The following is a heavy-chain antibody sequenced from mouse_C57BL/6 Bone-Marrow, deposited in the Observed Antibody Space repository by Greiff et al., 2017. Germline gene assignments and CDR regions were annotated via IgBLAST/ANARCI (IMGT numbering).Heavy chain of an antibody. Sequence: VMLVESGAELVKPGASVKISCKASGYAFRSYWMNWVKQRPGKGLEWIGQIYPGDGDTNYNGKFKGKATLTADKSSSTAYMQLSSLTSEDSAVYFCARRWSSSFDYWGQGTTLTVSS. CDR2: IYPGDGDT. D-gene: IGHD1-1*01. CDR1: GYAFRSYW. CDR3: ARRWSSSFDY. J-gene: IGHJ2*01. V-gene: IGHV1-80*01.